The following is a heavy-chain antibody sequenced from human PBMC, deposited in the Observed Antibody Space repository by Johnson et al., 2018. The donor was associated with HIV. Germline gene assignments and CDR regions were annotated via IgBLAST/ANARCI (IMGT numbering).Heavy chain of an antibody. CDR3: ARDRRVSREGYCSGGTCYPYIAYPNAFDI. V-gene: IGHV3-33*01. J-gene: IGHJ3*02. Sequence: LVESGGGVVQPGRSLRLSCAASGFNFSNYGMYWVRQAPGKGLEWVAVIWYDGSNKYYANSVKGRFIISRDNSKNTLYLHMNSLRAEDTAVYYCARDRRVSREGYCSGGTCYPYIAYPNAFDIWGQGTMVTVSS. CDR1: GFNFSNYG. D-gene: IGHD2-15*01. CDR2: IWYDGSNK.